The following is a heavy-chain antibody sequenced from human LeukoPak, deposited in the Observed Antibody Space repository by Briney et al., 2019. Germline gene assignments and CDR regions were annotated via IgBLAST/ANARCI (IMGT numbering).Heavy chain of an antibody. D-gene: IGHD3-10*01. CDR1: GFTFSKYA. J-gene: IGHJ6*02. CDR3: AKRSGAGRCMDV. CDR2: ITGDGDTT. Sequence: PGGSLRLSCTASGFTFSKYAISWVRQAPGKGLEWVSAITGDGDTTYYADPVKGRFSISRDNSKNTLYLQMNTLRVEDTAIYYCAKRSGAGRCMDVWGQGTTVTVSS. V-gene: IGHV3-23*01.